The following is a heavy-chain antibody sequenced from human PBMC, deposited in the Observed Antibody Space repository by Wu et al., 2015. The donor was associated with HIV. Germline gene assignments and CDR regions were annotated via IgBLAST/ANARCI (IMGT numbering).Heavy chain of an antibody. D-gene: IGHD6-13*01. CDR3: AAAGAAVPPYYFDY. Sequence: QMQLVQSGPEVKKPGTSVKVSCKASGFTFTSSAVQWVRQARGQRLEWIGWIVVGNGNTNYAQKFQERVTITRDMSTSTAYMELSSLRSEDTAVFYCAAAGAAVPPYYFDYWGQGTLVTVSS. J-gene: IGHJ4*02. V-gene: IGHV1-58*01. CDR1: GFTFTSSA. CDR2: IVVGNGNT.